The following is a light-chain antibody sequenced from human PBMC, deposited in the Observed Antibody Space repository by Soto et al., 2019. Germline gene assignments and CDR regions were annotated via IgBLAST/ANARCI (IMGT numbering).Light chain of an antibody. Sequence: QSVLTQPASVSGCPGQSITISCTGTSSDVGSYNLVSWYQQHPGKAPKLMIYEGSKRPSGVSNRFSGSKSGNTASLTISGLQAEDEADYYCCSYAGSSTVFGGGTKLTVL. V-gene: IGLV2-23*01. CDR1: SSDVGSYNL. CDR3: CSYAGSSTV. J-gene: IGLJ2*01. CDR2: EGS.